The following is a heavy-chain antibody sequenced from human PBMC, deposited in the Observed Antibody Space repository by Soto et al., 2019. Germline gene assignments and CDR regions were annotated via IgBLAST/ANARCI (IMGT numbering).Heavy chain of an antibody. Sequence: SETLSLTCTVSGGYISSSDYYWTWIRQSPGKGLEDIGYISFTGSTYYNPSLKRRVTVSVHTYTHQFSLNLSSVTAADTAVYFCARGSGNYYSGRYFDSWGQGTLGT. CDR2: ISFTGST. CDR1: GGYISSSDYY. V-gene: IGHV4-30-4*01. J-gene: IGHJ4*02. D-gene: IGHD1-26*01. CDR3: ARGSGNYYSGRYFDS.